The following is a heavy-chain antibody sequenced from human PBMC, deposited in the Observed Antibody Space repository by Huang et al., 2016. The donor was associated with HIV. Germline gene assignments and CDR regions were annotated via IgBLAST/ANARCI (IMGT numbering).Heavy chain of an antibody. CDR3: ASPPMGIAAAGAVFDY. J-gene: IGHJ4*02. Sequence: QLQLQESGPGLVKPSETLSLTCTVSGGSIISSSYYWGWIRQPPGKGLEWIGSIYYSGSTYLNPSLKSRVTISVDTSKNQFSLKLSSVTAADTAVYYCASPPMGIAAAGAVFDYWGQGTLVTVSS. V-gene: IGHV4-39*01. D-gene: IGHD6-13*01. CDR1: GGSIISSSYY. CDR2: IYYSGST.